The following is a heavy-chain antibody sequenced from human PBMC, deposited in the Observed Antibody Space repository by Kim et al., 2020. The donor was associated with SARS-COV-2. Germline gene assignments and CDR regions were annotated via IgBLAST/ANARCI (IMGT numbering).Heavy chain of an antibody. CDR2: I. Sequence: IFYADSVQCRFTISRDNSKNTVYLQMNSLRVEDTAVYYCTKERAYCYFDLWGRGTLVTVSS. V-gene: IGHV3-23*01. CDR3: TKERAYCYFDL. J-gene: IGHJ2*01.